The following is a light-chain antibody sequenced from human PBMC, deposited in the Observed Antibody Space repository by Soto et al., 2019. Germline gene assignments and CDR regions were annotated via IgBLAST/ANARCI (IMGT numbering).Light chain of an antibody. J-gene: IGLJ3*02. Sequence: QSVLTQPPSASGSPGQSVTISCTRTSSDVGSYNYVSWYQQHPDKAPKLIIYGVNERPSGVPDRFSGSKSGNTASLTVSGLQAEDEADYYCTSYAGSNNPVVFGGGTKLTVL. CDR3: TSYAGSNNPVV. CDR1: SSDVGSYNY. V-gene: IGLV2-8*01. CDR2: GVN.